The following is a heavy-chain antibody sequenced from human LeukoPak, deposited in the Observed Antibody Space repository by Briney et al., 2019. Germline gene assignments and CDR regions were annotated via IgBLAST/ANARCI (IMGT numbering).Heavy chain of an antibody. CDR3: ARDLFGPLDY. Sequence: GGSLRLSCAASGFTFSSYSMHWVRQAPGKGLEWVSYISSSSSTIYYADSVKGRFTISRDNAKNSLYLQMNSLRAEDTAVYYCARDLFGPLDYWGQGTLVTVSS. CDR2: ISSSSSTI. D-gene: IGHD2-21*01. V-gene: IGHV3-48*01. CDR1: GFTFSSYS. J-gene: IGHJ4*02.